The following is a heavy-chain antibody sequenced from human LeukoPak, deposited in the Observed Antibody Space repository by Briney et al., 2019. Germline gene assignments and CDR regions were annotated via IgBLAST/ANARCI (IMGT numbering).Heavy chain of an antibody. CDR3: ARDLGIAVVGEAFDI. Sequence: KVSCKVSGGTFSSYAIIWVRHAPGQGLEWMGRIIPIFGTANYAQKFQGRVTITTDESTSTAYMELSSLRSEDTAVYYCARDLGIAVVGEAFDIWGQGTMVTVSS. CDR1: GGTFSSYA. V-gene: IGHV1-69*05. CDR2: IIPIFGTA. J-gene: IGHJ3*02. D-gene: IGHD6-19*01.